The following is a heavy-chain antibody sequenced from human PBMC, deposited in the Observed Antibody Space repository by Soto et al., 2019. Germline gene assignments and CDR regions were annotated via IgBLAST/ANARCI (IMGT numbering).Heavy chain of an antibody. V-gene: IGHV3-23*01. CDR2: ISGSGGST. CDR3: AKDRPTWYYDSSGPQNY. Sequence: GSLRLSCAASGFTFSSYAMSWVRQAPGNGLEWVSSISGSGGSTYYADSVKGRFTISRDNSKNTLYLQMNSLRAEDTAVYYCAKDRPTWYYDSSGPQNYWGQGTLVTVSS. J-gene: IGHJ4*02. D-gene: IGHD3-22*01. CDR1: GFTFSSYA.